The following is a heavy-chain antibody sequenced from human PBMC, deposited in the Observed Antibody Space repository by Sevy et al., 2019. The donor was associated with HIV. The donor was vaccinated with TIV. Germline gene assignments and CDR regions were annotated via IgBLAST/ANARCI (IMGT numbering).Heavy chain of an antibody. D-gene: IGHD2-2*01. J-gene: IGHJ4*02. Sequence: GGSLRLSCAASGFTFSDYSVNCVRQAPGKGLEWVSSISSSSYYIYYADSVNGRFTISRDNAKNSLYLQMNSLRAEDSAVYYCARGGCVSPSCYLFDYWGLGTPVSVSS. CDR2: ISSSSYYI. CDR3: ARGGCVSPSCYLFDY. V-gene: IGHV3-21*01. CDR1: GFTFSDYS.